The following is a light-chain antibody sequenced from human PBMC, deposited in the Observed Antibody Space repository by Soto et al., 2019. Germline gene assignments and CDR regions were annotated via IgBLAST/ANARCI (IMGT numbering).Light chain of an antibody. CDR2: DVS. Sequence: QSVLTQPAYVSGSPGQSITISCTGTSSDVGGYNYVSWYQQHPGKAPKLMIYDVSNRPSGVSNRFSGSKSGNTASLTISGLQAEDEADYYCSSYTSSSTLFGTGTKLTVL. J-gene: IGLJ1*01. V-gene: IGLV2-14*01. CDR1: SSDVGGYNY. CDR3: SSYTSSSTL.